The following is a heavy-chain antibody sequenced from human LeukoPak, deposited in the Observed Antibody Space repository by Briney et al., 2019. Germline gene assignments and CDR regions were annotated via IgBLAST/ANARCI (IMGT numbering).Heavy chain of an antibody. J-gene: IGHJ4*02. CDR2: ISSSGSTI. Sequence: GGSLRLSCAASGFTFSSYEMNWVRQAPGKGLEWVSYISSSGSTIYYADPVKGRFTISRDNAKNSLYLQMNSLRAEDTAVYYCASEGYDYGDYWGQGTLVTVSS. V-gene: IGHV3-48*03. CDR3: ASEGYDYGDY. D-gene: IGHD2-15*01. CDR1: GFTFSSYE.